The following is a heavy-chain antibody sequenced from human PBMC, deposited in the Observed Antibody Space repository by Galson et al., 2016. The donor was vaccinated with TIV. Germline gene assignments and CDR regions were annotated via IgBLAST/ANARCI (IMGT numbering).Heavy chain of an antibody. CDR2: LIPMFGIT. V-gene: IGHV1-69*13. D-gene: IGHD2/OR15-2a*01. CDR1: GVTFSSYA. J-gene: IGHJ6*03. Sequence: SVKVSCKVSGVTFSSYAISWVRQAPGQGLEWTGGLIPMFGITNYAQRFQGRVTITADGSTSTAYMELSSLRSEDTAVYYCARSNSYNFYYMAVWGQGTTVTVSS. CDR3: ARSNSYNFYYMAV.